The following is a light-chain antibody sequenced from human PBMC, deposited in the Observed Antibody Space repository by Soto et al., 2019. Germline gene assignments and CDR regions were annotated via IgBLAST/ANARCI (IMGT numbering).Light chain of an antibody. CDR1: QSVLHSSNKKNF. J-gene: IGKJ1*01. Sequence: DIVMTQSPDSLAVSLGERATINCRSSQSVLHSSNKKNFLVWFQQKAGQPPKLLIYWASTRESGVPDRFSGSGSGTNFTLTITSLQAEDVAVYYFQQNFGRPWTFGQGTKVEIK. CDR3: QQNFGRPWT. CDR2: WAS. V-gene: IGKV4-1*01.